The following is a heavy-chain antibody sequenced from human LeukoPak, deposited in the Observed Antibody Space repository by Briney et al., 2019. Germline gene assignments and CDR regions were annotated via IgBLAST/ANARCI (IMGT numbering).Heavy chain of an antibody. V-gene: IGHV1-69*05. D-gene: IGHD5-24*01. CDR3: ARGPQMATIVYYYYYYMDV. Sequence: SVKVSCKASGGTFSSYAISWVRQAPGQGLEWMGGIILIFGTANYAQKFQGRVTITTDESTSTAYMELSSLRSEDTAVYYCARGPQMATIVYYYYYYMDVWGKGTTVTVSS. CDR2: IILIFGTA. J-gene: IGHJ6*03. CDR1: GGTFSSYA.